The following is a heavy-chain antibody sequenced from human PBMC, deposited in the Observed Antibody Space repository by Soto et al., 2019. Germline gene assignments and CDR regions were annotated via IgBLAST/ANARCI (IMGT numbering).Heavy chain of an antibody. CDR3: ASSYCGGDCSVLYYYYGMDV. CDR2: ISAYNGNT. V-gene: IGHV1-18*01. Sequence: ASVKVSCKASGYTFTSYAMHWVRQAPGQRLEWMGWISAYNGNTNYAQKLQGRVTMTTDTSTSTAYMELRSLRSDDTAVYYCASSYCGGDCSVLYYYYGMDVWGQGTTVTVSS. CDR1: GYTFTSYA. J-gene: IGHJ6*02. D-gene: IGHD2-21*02.